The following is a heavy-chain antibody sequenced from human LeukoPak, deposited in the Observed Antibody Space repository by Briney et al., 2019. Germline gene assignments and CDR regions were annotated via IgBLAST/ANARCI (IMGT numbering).Heavy chain of an antibody. CDR2: ISGSGGNI. CDR1: GFTFSSYG. J-gene: IGHJ5*02. D-gene: IGHD3-10*01. Sequence: GGSLRLSCAASGFTFSSYGMSWVRQAPGKGLEWVSSISGSGGNIYYAGSVRGRFTISRDNSKNTVCLQMNSLRAEDTATYYCERDIRNYYDSGAYGWFDPWGQGTLVPVSS. CDR3: ERDIRNYYDSGAYGWFDP. V-gene: IGHV3-23*01.